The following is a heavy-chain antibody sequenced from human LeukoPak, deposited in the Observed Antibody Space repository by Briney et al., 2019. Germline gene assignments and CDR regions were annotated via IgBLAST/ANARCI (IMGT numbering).Heavy chain of an antibody. CDR1: GASIRSYY. V-gene: IGHV4-59*01. Sequence: SETLSLTCTVSGASIRSYYWSWIRQPPGKGLEYIGYFYYTGTTNYNPSLKSRVSISVDTSKNQFSLKLTSVTAADTAVYYCARVPWLPEGYWGQGALVTVSS. CDR2: FYYTGTT. J-gene: IGHJ4*02. D-gene: IGHD6-19*01. CDR3: ARVPWLPEGY.